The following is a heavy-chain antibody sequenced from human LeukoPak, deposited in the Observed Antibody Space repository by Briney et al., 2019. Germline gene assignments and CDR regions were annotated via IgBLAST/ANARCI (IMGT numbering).Heavy chain of an antibody. D-gene: IGHD1-26*01. V-gene: IGHV3-30-3*01. CDR1: GLTFSSYS. CDR3: ARDSGSYFGNFDY. J-gene: IGHJ4*02. CDR2: ISYDGSNK. Sequence: GRSLRLSCAASGLTFSSYSMHWVRQAPGKGLEWVAVISYDGSNKYYADSVKGRFTISRDNSKNTLYLQMNSLRAEDTAVYYCARDSGSYFGNFDYWGQGTLVTVSS.